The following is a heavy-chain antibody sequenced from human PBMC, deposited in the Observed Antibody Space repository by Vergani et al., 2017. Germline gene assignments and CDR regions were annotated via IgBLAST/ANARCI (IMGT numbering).Heavy chain of an antibody. V-gene: IGHV4-59*01. D-gene: IGHD6-19*01. CDR3: ARVSSGWPQGLDC. Sequence: QVQLQESGPGLVKPSETLSLTCTVSGGSISSYYWSWIRQPPGKGLEWIGYIYYSGRTNYNPSLKSRVTISVDTAKNQFSLKLNSVTAADTAVYDCARVSSGWPQGLDCWGQGTLVTGSA. CDR2: IYYSGRT. J-gene: IGHJ4*02. CDR1: GGSISSYY.